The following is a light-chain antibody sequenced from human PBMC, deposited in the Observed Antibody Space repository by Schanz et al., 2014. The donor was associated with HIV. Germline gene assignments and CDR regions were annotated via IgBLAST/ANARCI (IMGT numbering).Light chain of an antibody. CDR2: DAS. J-gene: IGKJ4*01. CDR3: QHRSNWPLT. Sequence: EIVMTQSPATLSLSPGERATLSCRASQSVSTYLAWYQQKPGQAPRLLIYDASNRATGIPARFSGSGSGTDFTLTISSLEPEDFAVYYCQHRSNWPLTFGGGTKVEIK. CDR1: QSVSTY. V-gene: IGKV3-11*01.